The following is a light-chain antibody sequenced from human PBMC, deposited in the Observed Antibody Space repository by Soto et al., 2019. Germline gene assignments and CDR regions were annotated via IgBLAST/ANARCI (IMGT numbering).Light chain of an antibody. Sequence: PGERATLSCRASQSVSSSYLAWYQQKPGQAPRLLIYGASSRATGIPDRFSGSGSGTDFTLTISRLEPEDFAVYYCQQYDNSPWTFGQGTKVEIK. J-gene: IGKJ1*01. CDR2: GAS. CDR1: QSVSSSY. V-gene: IGKV3-20*01. CDR3: QQYDNSPWT.